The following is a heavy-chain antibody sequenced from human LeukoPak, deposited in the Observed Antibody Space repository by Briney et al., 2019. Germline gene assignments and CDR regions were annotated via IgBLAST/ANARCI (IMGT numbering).Heavy chain of an antibody. D-gene: IGHD3-22*01. Sequence: PGGSLRLSCAASGFTFSSFWMSWVRQAPGKGLEWVANIKQDGSEKYYVDSVKGRFTISRDNAENSLYLQMNSLRAEDTAVYYCARVEDSSGWEFDYWGQGTLVTVSS. V-gene: IGHV3-7*01. J-gene: IGHJ4*02. CDR2: IKQDGSEK. CDR3: ARVEDSSGWEFDY. CDR1: GFTFSSFW.